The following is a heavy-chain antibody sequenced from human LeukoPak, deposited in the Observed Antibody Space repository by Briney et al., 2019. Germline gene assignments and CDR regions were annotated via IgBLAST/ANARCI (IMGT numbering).Heavy chain of an antibody. CDR1: GYTFTSYG. V-gene: IGHV1-18*01. Sequence: ASVKVSCKASGYTFTSYGISWVRQAPGQGLEWMGWISAYNGNTKYAQKLQGRVTMTTDTSTSTAYLELRSLRSDDTAVYYCARDPGGTWGFDYWGQGALVTVSS. J-gene: IGHJ4*02. CDR2: ISAYNGNT. D-gene: IGHD7-27*01. CDR3: ARDPGGTWGFDY.